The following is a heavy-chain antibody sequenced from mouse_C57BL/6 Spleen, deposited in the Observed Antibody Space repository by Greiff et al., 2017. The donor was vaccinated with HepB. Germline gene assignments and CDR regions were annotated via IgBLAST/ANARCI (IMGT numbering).Heavy chain of an antibody. D-gene: IGHD1-1*01. V-gene: IGHV5-4*01. CDR1: GFTFSSYA. CDR3: ARDNYYGSPASFAY. CDR2: ISDGGSYT. J-gene: IGHJ3*01. Sequence: EVKLVESGGGLVKPGGSLKLSCAASGFTFSSYAMSWVRQTPEKRLEWVATISDGGSYTYYPDNVKGRFTISRDNAKNNLYLQMSHLKSEDTAMYYCARDNYYGSPASFAYWGQGTLVTVSA.